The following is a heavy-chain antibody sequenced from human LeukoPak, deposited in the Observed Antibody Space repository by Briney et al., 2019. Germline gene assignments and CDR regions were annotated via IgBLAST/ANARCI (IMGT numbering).Heavy chain of an antibody. CDR2: INQYKSRI. Sequence: GGSLRLSCAGSGFTFSNYWMSWVRQAPGKGLEWVASINQYKSRIHYVESVKGRFIISRDNAKNSLFLQMNSLRVEDTAVYYCARLRDDVTKFDSWGQGTLVTVSS. CDR3: ARLRDDVTKFDS. V-gene: IGHV3-7*01. CDR1: GFTFSNYW. J-gene: IGHJ5*01. D-gene: IGHD2-8*01.